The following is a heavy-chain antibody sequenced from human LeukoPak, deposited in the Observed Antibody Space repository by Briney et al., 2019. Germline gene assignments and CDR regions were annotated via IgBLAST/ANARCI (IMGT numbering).Heavy chain of an antibody. CDR3: ARYFYGDYYFDY. Sequence: PSETLSLTCAVYGGSFSGYYWSWIRQPPGKGLGWIGEINHSGSTNYNPSLKSRVTISVDTSKNQFSLKLSSVTAADTAVYYCARYFYGDYYFDYWGQGTLVTVSS. CDR2: INHSGST. J-gene: IGHJ4*02. V-gene: IGHV4-34*01. CDR1: GGSFSGYY. D-gene: IGHD4-17*01.